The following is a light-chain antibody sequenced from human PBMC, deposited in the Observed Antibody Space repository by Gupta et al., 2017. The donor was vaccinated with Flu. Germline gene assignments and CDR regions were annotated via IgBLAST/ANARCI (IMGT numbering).Light chain of an antibody. CDR1: QSSSSNE. Sequence: LSLFQGERATLSCRASQSSSSNELVWYHHKPGQAPRLLMYGGSTRANGIPDRFSGGGSGTDFPLNINRLAPEDFAVYYCQHYTRSSAMYTFGQGTKLEIK. J-gene: IGKJ2*01. CDR3: QHYTRSSAMYT. CDR2: GGS. V-gene: IGKV3-20*01.